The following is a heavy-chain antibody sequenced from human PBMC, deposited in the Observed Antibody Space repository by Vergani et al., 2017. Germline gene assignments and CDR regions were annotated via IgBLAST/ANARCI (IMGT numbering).Heavy chain of an antibody. V-gene: IGHV3-30*02. CDR1: GFTFTNYG. Sequence: QVQLVESGGGVVQPGGSLRLSCAASGFTFTNYGMHWVRQAPGKGLEWVAFTRYDGIVEYYGDSVRGRFTISRDNSKNTLYLQMNRLRPEDTAVYYCAKDGLAYGSGSWYYWGRGTLVTVSS. J-gene: IGHJ4*02. D-gene: IGHD3-10*01. CDR2: TRYDGIVE. CDR3: AKDGLAYGSGSWYY.